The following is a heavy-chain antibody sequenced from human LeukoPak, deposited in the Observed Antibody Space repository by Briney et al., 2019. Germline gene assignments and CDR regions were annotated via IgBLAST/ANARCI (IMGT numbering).Heavy chain of an antibody. J-gene: IGHJ3*02. CDR1: GYTFTGNY. Sequence: ASVKVSCKASGYTFTGNYMHWVRQAPGQGLEWMGWINTNRDGDRNYAQKFQGRVTMTRDTSITTAYMELGRLTSDDTAMYYCARVRDLRAFDIWGQGTMVTVSS. CDR2: INTNRDGDR. V-gene: IGHV1-2*02. CDR3: ARVRDLRAFDI.